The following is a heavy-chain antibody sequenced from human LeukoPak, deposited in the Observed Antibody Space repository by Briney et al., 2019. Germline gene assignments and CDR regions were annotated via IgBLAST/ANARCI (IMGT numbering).Heavy chain of an antibody. D-gene: IGHD1-26*01. CDR3: ARLSLGAGGGSKTLAPFDI. CDR1: GVSISRYY. Sequence: SETLSLTCTVSGVSISRYYWSWIRQPAGKGLEWLGRIYPSGSTNYNPSLKSRVAMSVDASKKQFSLELRSVTAADTAVYYCARLSLGAGGGSKTLAPFDIWGQGTMVTVSS. J-gene: IGHJ3*02. CDR2: IYPSGST. V-gene: IGHV4-4*07.